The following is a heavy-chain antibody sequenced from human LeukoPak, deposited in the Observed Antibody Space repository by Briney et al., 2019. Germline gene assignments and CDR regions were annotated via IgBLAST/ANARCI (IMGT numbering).Heavy chain of an antibody. CDR3: AKTQGFFDH. CDR1: GFTFSNNG. V-gene: IGHV3-23*01. J-gene: IGHJ4*02. Sequence: GGSLRLSCAASGFTFSNNGMSWVRQAPGKGMEWVTGISDGGDTTYDAGSVKGRFTVSRDNSKNILYLQMNSLRAEDTAIYYCAKTQGFFDHWGQGSLVTVSS. CDR2: ISDGGDTT.